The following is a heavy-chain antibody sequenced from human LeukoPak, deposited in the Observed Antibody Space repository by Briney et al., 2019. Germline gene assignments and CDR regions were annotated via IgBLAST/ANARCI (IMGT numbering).Heavy chain of an antibody. J-gene: IGHJ4*02. V-gene: IGHV4-59*08. CDR1: GGSLSSYY. Sequence: KPSETLSLTCTVSGGSLSSYYWGWIRQPPGKGLEWIGYIYYSGSTNCNPSLKSRVTISVDTSKNQFSLKLSSVTAADTAVYYCARSGYYYDSLDYWGQGTLVTVSS. CDR2: IYYSGST. D-gene: IGHD3-22*01. CDR3: ARSGYYYDSLDY.